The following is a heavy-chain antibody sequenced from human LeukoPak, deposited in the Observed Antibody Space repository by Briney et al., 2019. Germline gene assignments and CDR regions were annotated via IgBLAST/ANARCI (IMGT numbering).Heavy chain of an antibody. D-gene: IGHD6-19*01. J-gene: IGHJ4*02. V-gene: IGHV3-23*01. CDR1: GFTLSSYA. CDR3: AKTGLKAVVGSLRNCFDY. Sequence: GGSLTLSCAASGFTLSSYAMSWVRHAPGKWLELGSSIIGREGSTYYSHSVKGRLPISRDNYKNPLYLQMNSLRAEDTAVYYCAKTGLKAVVGSLRNCFDYWGQGTLVTVSS. CDR2: IIGREGST.